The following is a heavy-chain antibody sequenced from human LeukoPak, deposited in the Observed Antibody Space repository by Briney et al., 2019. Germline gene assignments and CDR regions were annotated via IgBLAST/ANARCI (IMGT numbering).Heavy chain of an antibody. CDR1: GFTFSSYA. V-gene: IGHV3-30*04. Sequence: HPGGSLRLSCSASGFTFSSYAMHWVRQAPGKGLEWVAVISYDGSNKYYADSVKGRFTISRDNSKNTLYLQMNSLRAEDTAVYYCARGATTVTAFYWGQGTLVTVSS. J-gene: IGHJ4*02. CDR3: ARGATTVTAFY. D-gene: IGHD4-17*01. CDR2: ISYDGSNK.